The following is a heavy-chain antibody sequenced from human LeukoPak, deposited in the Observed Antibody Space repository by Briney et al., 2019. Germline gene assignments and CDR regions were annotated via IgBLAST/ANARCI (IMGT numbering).Heavy chain of an antibody. CDR2: ISSDSIYI. CDR3: ARDIAGLSDY. V-gene: IGHV3-21*01. Sequence: TGGSLRLSCAASGFIFSSYSMNWVRQAPGKGLEWVSSISSDSIYIYYADSVKGRFTISRDNAKNSLYLQMNSLRAEDTAVYYCARDIAGLSDYWGQGTQVTVSS. CDR1: GFIFSSYS. D-gene: IGHD2-15*01. J-gene: IGHJ4*02.